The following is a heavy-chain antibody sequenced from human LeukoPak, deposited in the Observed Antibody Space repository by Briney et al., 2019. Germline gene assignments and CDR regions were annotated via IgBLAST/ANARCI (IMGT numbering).Heavy chain of an antibody. V-gene: IGHV4-59*08. Sequence: SETLSLTCSVSGGSMSDYCWSWIRQPPGKGLEWIGYVFYSGHTDYNPSLKSRVTISVDTSKNQFSLKVTSVTAADTAVYYCARHCSGGSCGWFDPWGQGTVVTVSS. CDR3: ARHCSGGSCGWFDP. CDR2: VFYSGHT. J-gene: IGHJ5*02. D-gene: IGHD2-15*01. CDR1: GGSMSDYC.